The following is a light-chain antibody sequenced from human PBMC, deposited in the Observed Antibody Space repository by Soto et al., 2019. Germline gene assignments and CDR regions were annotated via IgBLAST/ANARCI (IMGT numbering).Light chain of an antibody. J-gene: IGKJ1*01. CDR1: QSISTY. CDR3: QQSYNTPWT. V-gene: IGKV1-39*01. Sequence: DIQMTQSPSSLSASVGDRVTITCRASQSISTYLNWYQQKVGTAPKLLIHGASRLQRGVPSRFSGSGFGTDFSLTISSLQPEDFASYYCQQSYNTPWTFGQGTKVEIK. CDR2: GAS.